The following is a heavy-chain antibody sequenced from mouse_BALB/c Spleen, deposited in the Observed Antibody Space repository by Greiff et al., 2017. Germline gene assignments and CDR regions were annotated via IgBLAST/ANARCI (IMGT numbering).Heavy chain of an antibody. D-gene: IGHD2-3*01. J-gene: IGHJ4*01. V-gene: IGHV2-9*02. CDR3: AREGYDGYYGAMDY. CDR1: GFSLTSYG. CDR2: IWAGGST. Sequence: QVQLQQSGPGLVAPSQSLSITCTVSGFSLTSYGVHWVRQPPGKGLEWLGVIWAGGSTNYNSALMSRLSISKDNSKSQVFLKMNSLQTDDTAMYYCAREGYDGYYGAMDYWGQGTSVTVSS.